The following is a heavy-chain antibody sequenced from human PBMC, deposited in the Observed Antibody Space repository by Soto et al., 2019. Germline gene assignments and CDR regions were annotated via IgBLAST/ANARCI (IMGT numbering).Heavy chain of an antibody. V-gene: IGHV4-34*01. D-gene: IGHD2-15*01. Sequence: ASETLSLTCAVYGGSFSGYYWSWIRQPPGKGLEWIGEINHSGSTNYNPSLKSRVTISVDTSKNQFSLKLSSVTAADTAVYYCARGPSPLYCSGGSCYFYYYYYGMDVWGQGTTVTVSS. CDR1: GGSFSGYY. J-gene: IGHJ6*02. CDR3: ARGPSPLYCSGGSCYFYYYYYGMDV. CDR2: INHSGST.